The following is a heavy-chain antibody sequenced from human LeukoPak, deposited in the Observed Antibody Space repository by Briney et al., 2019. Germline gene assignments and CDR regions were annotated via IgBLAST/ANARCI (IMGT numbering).Heavy chain of an antibody. CDR3: ARDNWGF. CDR1: GFTFSNYW. CDR2: IKQDGREK. V-gene: IGHV3-7*01. Sequence: GGSLRLSCAASGFTFSNYWMSWVRQAPGKGLEWVANIKQDGREKCYVDSVKGRFTISRDNAKNSVYLQMNSLRAEDTAVYYCARDNWGFWGKGTTVTVSS. D-gene: IGHD7-27*01. J-gene: IGHJ6*04.